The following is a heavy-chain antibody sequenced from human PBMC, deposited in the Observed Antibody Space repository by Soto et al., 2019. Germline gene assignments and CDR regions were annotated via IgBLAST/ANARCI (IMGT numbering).Heavy chain of an antibody. CDR1: GGSISSGGYS. Sequence: SETLSLTCAVSGGSISSGGYSWSWIRQPPGKGLEWIGYIYHSGSTYYNPSLKSRVTISVDRSKNQFSLKLSSVTAAGTAVYYCARGGGYYGSGSYYNVEHYYYGMDVWGQGTTVTVSS. CDR2: IYHSGST. J-gene: IGHJ6*02. CDR3: ARGGGYYGSGSYYNVEHYYYGMDV. D-gene: IGHD3-10*01. V-gene: IGHV4-30-2*01.